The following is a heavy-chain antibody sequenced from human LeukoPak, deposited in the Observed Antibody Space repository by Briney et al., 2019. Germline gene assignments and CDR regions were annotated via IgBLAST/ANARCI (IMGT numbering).Heavy chain of an antibody. J-gene: IGHJ4*02. D-gene: IGHD6-6*01. CDR2: IYYSGST. Sequence: SETLSLTCAVSGGSINSNSYYWGWIRQPPGKGLEWIGSIYYSGSTYYNPSLKSRVTISVDTSKNQFSLKLSSVTAADTAVYYCARPNRAAPYYFDYWGQGTLVTVSS. V-gene: IGHV4-39*01. CDR3: ARPNRAAPYYFDY. CDR1: GGSINSNSYY.